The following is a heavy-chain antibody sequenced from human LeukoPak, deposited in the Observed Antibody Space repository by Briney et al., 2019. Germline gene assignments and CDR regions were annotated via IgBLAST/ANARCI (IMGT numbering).Heavy chain of an antibody. Sequence: ASVKVSCKASGYTFTSYDINWVRQATGQGLEWKGWMNPNSGNTGYAQKFQGRVTMTRNTSISTAYMELSSLRSEDTAVYYCARGFRRWLQFIGYWGQGTLVTVSS. CDR3: ARGFRRWLQFIGY. D-gene: IGHD5-24*01. CDR2: MNPNSGNT. J-gene: IGHJ4*02. V-gene: IGHV1-8*01. CDR1: GYTFTSYD.